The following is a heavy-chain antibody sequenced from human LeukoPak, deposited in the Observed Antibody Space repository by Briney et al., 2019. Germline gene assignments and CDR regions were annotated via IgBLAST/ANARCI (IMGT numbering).Heavy chain of an antibody. V-gene: IGHV1-2*02. CDR3: ARNLYLGTSLPYYYYYYMDV. D-gene: IGHD3-16*01. Sequence: ASVKVSCKASGYSFTGYYMHWVRQAPGQGLEWMGWINPYSGGTNYAQKFQGRVALTRDTSTSTAYMELISLRSDDTAVYFCARNLYLGTSLPYYYYYYMDVWGEGTTVTVSS. CDR1: GYSFTGYY. CDR2: INPYSGGT. J-gene: IGHJ6*03.